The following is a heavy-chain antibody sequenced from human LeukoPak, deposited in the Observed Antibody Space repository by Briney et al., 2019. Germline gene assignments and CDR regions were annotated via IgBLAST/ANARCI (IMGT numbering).Heavy chain of an antibody. D-gene: IGHD3-3*01. J-gene: IGHJ6*02. CDR1: GFTFSSYW. CDR3: ARDLGLTIFGVVIKSHYYYGMDV. Sequence: GGSLRLSCAASGFTFSSYWMSWVRQAPGKGLEWVANIKQDGSEKYYVDSVKGRFTISRDNAKNSLYLQMNSLRAEDTAVYYCARDLGLTIFGVVIKSHYYYGMDVWGQGTTVTVSS. CDR2: IKQDGSEK. V-gene: IGHV3-7*01.